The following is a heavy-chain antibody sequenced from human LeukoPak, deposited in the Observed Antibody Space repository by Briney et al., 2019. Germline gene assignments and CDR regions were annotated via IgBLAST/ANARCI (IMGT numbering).Heavy chain of an antibody. D-gene: IGHD6-19*01. V-gene: IGHV3-23*01. CDR2: ISGGGDKT. J-gene: IGHJ3*01. CDR3: AKDLALAGTGGAFDV. CDR1: GCTFTTYA. Sequence: GGSLRLSCAASGCTFTTYAINWVRQAPGKGLEWVSGISGGGDKTYYADSVKGRFTISRDNSKNTVSLQMSSLRAEDTAVYYCAKDLALAGTGGAFDVWGQGTRVAVSS.